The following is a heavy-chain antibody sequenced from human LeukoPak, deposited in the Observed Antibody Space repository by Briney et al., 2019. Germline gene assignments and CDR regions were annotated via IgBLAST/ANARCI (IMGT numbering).Heavy chain of an antibody. V-gene: IGHV3-23*01. Sequence: SGGSLRLSCVASGFTYSHNGMHWVRQAPGKGLEWVSTISGSGSTTYYADSVKGRFTISRDNSKNTLYLQMNSLRAEDTAVYYCAKASSSPYYYYYYMDVWGKGTTVTVSS. J-gene: IGHJ6*03. CDR3: AKASSSPYYYYYYMDV. CDR1: GFTYSHNG. CDR2: ISGSGSTT. D-gene: IGHD6-6*01.